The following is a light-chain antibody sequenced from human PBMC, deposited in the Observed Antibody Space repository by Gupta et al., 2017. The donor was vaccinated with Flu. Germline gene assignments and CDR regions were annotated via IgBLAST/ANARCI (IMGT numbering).Light chain of an antibody. Sequence: QSALTQPRSVSGSPGQSVPISCTGTSSDVGGYNYVSWYQQHPGKAPKVMIYDVTKRPAGVPDRFSGSKAGNTASLTISGLQAEDEADYYCCSFAGSYTWVFGGGTKVTVL. V-gene: IGLV2-11*01. CDR1: SSDVGGYNY. CDR3: CSFAGSYTWV. CDR2: DVT. J-gene: IGLJ3*02.